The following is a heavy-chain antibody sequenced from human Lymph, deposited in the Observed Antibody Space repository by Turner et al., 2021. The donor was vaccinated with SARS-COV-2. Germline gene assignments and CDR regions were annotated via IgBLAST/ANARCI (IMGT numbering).Heavy chain of an antibody. CDR2: FDPEDGDA. V-gene: IGHV1-24*01. CDR1: GYTLTELS. Sequence: QVQLVQSGAEVRKPGASVKVSCKVSGYTLTELSMHWVRQAPGKGLEWMGGFDPEDGDATYAQKFQGRVTMTEDTSTDTPYMELSSLRSEDTAVYYCAIGSSKPQWLDLFWYWGQGTLVTVSS. CDR3: AIGSSKPQWLDLFWY. D-gene: IGHD6-19*01. J-gene: IGHJ4*02.